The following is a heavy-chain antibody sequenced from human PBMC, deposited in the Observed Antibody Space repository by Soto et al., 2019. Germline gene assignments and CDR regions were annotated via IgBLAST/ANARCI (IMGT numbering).Heavy chain of an antibody. D-gene: IGHD6-13*01. CDR2: ISSSSGTI. CDR3: ARGTYRSKTDFDY. J-gene: IGHJ4*02. Sequence: VQLVESGRGLVKPGGSLRLSCAASGFTFSDYYMTWIRQAPGSGLEWVSYISSSSGTISYANSVKGRFTISRDNAQNSLYLQMTSLRAEDTAVYYCARGTYRSKTDFDYWGQGTLVTVSS. V-gene: IGHV3-11*01. CDR1: GFTFSDYY.